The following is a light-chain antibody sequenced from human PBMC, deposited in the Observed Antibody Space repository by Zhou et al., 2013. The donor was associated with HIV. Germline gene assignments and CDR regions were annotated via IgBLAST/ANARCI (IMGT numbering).Light chain of an antibody. CDR1: ENIDVW. CDR2: KAS. V-gene: IGKV1-5*03. CDR3: LQHNSQPLT. J-gene: IGKJ4*01. Sequence: DIQMTQSPSTLSASVGDGVTITCRASENIDVWLAWYQQKPGKAPKSLIYKASSLESGVPSRFSGSGSGTEFTLTISSLQPEDFATYYCLQHNSQPLTFGGGTKVEIK.